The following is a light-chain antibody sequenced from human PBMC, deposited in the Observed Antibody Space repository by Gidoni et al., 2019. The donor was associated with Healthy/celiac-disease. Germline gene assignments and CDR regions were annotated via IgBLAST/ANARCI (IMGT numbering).Light chain of an antibody. Sequence: MMKECREWKEVTLGERATINCKSSQSVLYSSNNKNYLAWYQQKPGQPPKLLIYLASTRESGVPDRFCDSGSGIYFTLPICDKQAYDVAVYYCQQYYSTPLTFGQXTKVEIK. J-gene: IGKJ1*01. V-gene: IGKV4-1*01. CDR2: LAS. CDR3: QQYYSTPLT. CDR1: QSVLYSSNNKNY.